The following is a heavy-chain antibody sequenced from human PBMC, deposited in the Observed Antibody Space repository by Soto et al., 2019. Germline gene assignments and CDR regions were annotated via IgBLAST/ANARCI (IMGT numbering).Heavy chain of an antibody. CDR2: MNPNSGNT. V-gene: IGHV1-8*01. Sequence: ASVKVSCKASGYTFTSYDINWVRQATGQGLEWMGWMNPNSGNTGYAQKFQGRVTMTRNTSISTAYMELSSLRSEDTAVYYCARAGYYCSSTSCQGGWFDPWGQGTLVTVSS. J-gene: IGHJ5*02. CDR1: GYTFTSYD. CDR3: ARAGYYCSSTSCQGGWFDP. D-gene: IGHD2-2*01.